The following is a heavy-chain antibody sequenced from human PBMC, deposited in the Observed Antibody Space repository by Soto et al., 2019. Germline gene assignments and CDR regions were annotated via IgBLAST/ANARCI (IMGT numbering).Heavy chain of an antibody. CDR2: IYWDDDK. V-gene: IGHV2-5*02. Sequence: QITLKESGPTLVKPTQTLTLTCTFSGFSLSISGEAVSWIRQPPGKALEWLALIYWDDDKRYRPSLKSRLTITKDTSKNQVVLTMTNMDPVDTATYYCAHRKYDTAGDYWGQGSLVTVSS. D-gene: IGHD3-22*01. CDR1: GFSLSISGEA. J-gene: IGHJ4*02. CDR3: AHRKYDTAGDY.